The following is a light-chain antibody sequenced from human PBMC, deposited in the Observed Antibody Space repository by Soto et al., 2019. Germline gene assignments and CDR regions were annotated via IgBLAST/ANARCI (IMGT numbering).Light chain of an antibody. Sequence: QCVLTQFGSVCGSPWQAHSISQTRKNNYVGNYNYVSWYQQHPGEVPKLIIFNVNNRPSGVSNRFSGSKSGNTASLTISVLQAEDEADYYCSSFTSSTTYVFGTGTKVTVL. V-gene: IGLV2-14*01. CDR3: SSFTSSTTYV. CDR2: NVN. J-gene: IGLJ1*01. CDR1: NNYVGNYNY.